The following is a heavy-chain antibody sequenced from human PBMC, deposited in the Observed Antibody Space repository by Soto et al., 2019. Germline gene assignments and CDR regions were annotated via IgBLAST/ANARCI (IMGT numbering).Heavy chain of an antibody. Sequence: GGSLRLSCAASGFTFSSYGMHWVRQAPGKGLEWVAVISYDGSNKYYADSVKGRFTISRDNSKNTLYLQMNSLRAEDTAVYYCAKVYGNLCYYGMDVWGQGTTVTVSS. V-gene: IGHV3-30*18. CDR3: AKVYGNLCYYGMDV. J-gene: IGHJ6*02. CDR2: ISYDGSNK. D-gene: IGHD4-4*01. CDR1: GFTFSSYG.